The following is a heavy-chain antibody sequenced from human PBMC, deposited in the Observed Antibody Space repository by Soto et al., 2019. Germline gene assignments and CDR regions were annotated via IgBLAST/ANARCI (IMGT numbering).Heavy chain of an antibody. Sequence: GGSLRLSCAASGFTFSSYWMSWVRQAPGKGLEWVANIKQDGSEKYYVDSVKGRFTISRDNAKNSLYLQMNSLRAEDTAVYYCARGHTYYYDRSGYYPWGQGTLVTVSS. CDR2: IKQDGSEK. V-gene: IGHV3-7*03. D-gene: IGHD3-22*01. CDR1: GFTFSSYW. CDR3: ARGHTYYYDRSGYYP. J-gene: IGHJ5*02.